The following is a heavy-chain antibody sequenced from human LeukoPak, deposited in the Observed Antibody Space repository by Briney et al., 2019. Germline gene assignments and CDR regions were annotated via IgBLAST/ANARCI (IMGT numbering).Heavy chain of an antibody. CDR1: GASTSGSDW. J-gene: IGHJ4*02. Sequence: SETLSLTGAVSGASTSGSDWWSWVRQPPGKGLEWIGEIYHSGSTNYNSSLKSRVTISVDKSKSHFSLKVSSVTAADTAVYYCARVVGNTNFDSWGQGALVTVSS. D-gene: IGHD2-21*01. CDR3: ARVVGNTNFDS. V-gene: IGHV4-4*02. CDR2: IYHSGST.